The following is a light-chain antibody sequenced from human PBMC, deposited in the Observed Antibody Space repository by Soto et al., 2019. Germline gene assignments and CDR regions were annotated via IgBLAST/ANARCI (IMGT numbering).Light chain of an antibody. Sequence: QPVLTQPPPGSRTPGQRVTISCSGSSSNIGSNTVNWYQQLPGTAPKLLTYSNNQRPSGVPDRFSSSKSGTSASLATRGLQSEDEADYYCAAWDDSLDGYVCGAGAKVT. CDR2: SNN. V-gene: IGLV1-44*01. CDR1: SSNIGSNT. CDR3: AAWDDSLDGYV. J-gene: IGLJ1*01.